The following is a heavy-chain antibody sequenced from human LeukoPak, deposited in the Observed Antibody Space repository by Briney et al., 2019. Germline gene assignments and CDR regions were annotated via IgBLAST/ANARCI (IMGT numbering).Heavy chain of an antibody. V-gene: IGHV4-4*07. J-gene: IGHJ4*02. Sequence: PSETLSLTRTVSGVSISAYYWTWIRQPAGKGLEWIGRIYTSGITNYNPSLESRLTMSLDTSKNQISLRLSSVTAAGTAVYYCARKDGDFWGQGTLVTVSS. CDR3: ARKDGDF. CDR2: IYTSGIT. CDR1: GVSISAYY.